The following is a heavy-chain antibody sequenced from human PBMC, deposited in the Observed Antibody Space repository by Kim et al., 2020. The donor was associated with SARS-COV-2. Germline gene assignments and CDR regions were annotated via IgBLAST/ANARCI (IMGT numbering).Heavy chain of an antibody. V-gene: IGHV3-9*01. CDR3: AKDPARHRPEFDY. J-gene: IGHJ4*02. Sequence: ADSVKGRFTISRDNAKNSLYLQMNSLRAEDTALYYCAKDPARHRPEFDYWGQGTLVTVSS.